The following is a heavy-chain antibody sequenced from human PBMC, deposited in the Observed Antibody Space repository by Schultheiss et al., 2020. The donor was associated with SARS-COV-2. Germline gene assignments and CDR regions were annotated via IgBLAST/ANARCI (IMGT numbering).Heavy chain of an antibody. CDR3: ARGRSGSYGELDY. J-gene: IGHJ4*02. Sequence: GGSLRLSCAASGFTLSVHYMDWFRQAPGKGLEWVSSISSSSSYIYYADSVKGRFTISRDNAKNSLYLQMNSLRAEDTAVYYCARGRSGSYGELDYWGQGTLVTVSS. CDR1: GFTLSVHY. V-gene: IGHV3-21*01. D-gene: IGHD1-26*01. CDR2: ISSSSSYI.